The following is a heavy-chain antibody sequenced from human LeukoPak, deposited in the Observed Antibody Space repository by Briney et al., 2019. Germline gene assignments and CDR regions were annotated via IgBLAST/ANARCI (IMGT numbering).Heavy chain of an antibody. V-gene: IGHV1-46*01. CDR2: LNPNGGRT. CDR1: ENTFTNYY. Sequence: ASVKVSCKASENTFTNYYMHWVRQAPGQGLEWLGILNPNGGRTSYAQNFQGRVTMTRDTSTTTVYMELSSLRSEDTAVYYCARDIGYCSSTSCPKGDYWGQGTLVTVSS. CDR3: ARDIGYCSSTSCPKGDY. J-gene: IGHJ4*02. D-gene: IGHD2-2*01.